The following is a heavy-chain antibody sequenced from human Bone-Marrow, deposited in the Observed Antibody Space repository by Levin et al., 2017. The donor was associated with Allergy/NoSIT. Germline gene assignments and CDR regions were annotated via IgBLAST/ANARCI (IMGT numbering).Heavy chain of an antibody. Sequence: RASVKVSCKVSGDTLTHLSIHWVRQAPGQGPEWMGGFDPEEGETIYTQKFQGRVTMTEDPSTDIAYMELNSLKSDDTAVYYCVKELNDDNWNGLAFDIWGQGRLVTVS. CDR3: VKELNDDNWNGLAFDI. CDR1: GDTLTHLS. CDR2: FDPEEGET. J-gene: IGHJ3*02. V-gene: IGHV1-24*01. D-gene: IGHD1-20*01.